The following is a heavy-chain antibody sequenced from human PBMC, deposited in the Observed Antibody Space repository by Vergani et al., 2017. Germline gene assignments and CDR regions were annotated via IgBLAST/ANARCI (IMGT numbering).Heavy chain of an antibody. CDR3: ARDRPYGSGSYYSPEYFQH. Sequence: QVQLVQSGAEVKKPGSSVKVSCKASGYTFTSYGISWVRQAPGQGLEWMGWISAYNGNTNYAQKLQGRVTMTTDTSTSTAYMELRSLRSDDTAVYYCARDRPYGSGSYYSPEYFQHWGQGTLVTVSS. CDR2: ISAYNGNT. CDR1: GYTFTSYG. J-gene: IGHJ1*01. D-gene: IGHD3-10*01. V-gene: IGHV1-18*01.